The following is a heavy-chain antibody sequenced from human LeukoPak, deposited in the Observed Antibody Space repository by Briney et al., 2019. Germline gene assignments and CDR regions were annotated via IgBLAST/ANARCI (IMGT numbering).Heavy chain of an antibody. CDR1: GGSINSYY. CDR3: ARHEMGSSWSSFDY. V-gene: IGHV4-59*08. Sequence: SETLSLTCTVSGGSINSYYWSWIRQPPGKGLEWIGYIYYSGSTNYNPSLKSRVTISVDTSKNQFSLKLSSVTAADTAVYYCARHEMGSSWSSFDYWGQGTLVTVSS. CDR2: IYYSGST. J-gene: IGHJ4*02. D-gene: IGHD6-13*01.